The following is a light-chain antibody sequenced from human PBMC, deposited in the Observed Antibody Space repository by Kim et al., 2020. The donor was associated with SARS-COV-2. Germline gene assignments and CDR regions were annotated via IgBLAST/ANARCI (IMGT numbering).Light chain of an antibody. CDR1: QGISSY. CDR3: QQYDSYPLT. J-gene: IGKJ1*01. Sequence: AIRITQSPSSLSASTGDRVTITCRASQGISSYLAWYQQKPGKAPKLLIYAASTLQSGVPSRFSGSGSGTDFTLTISCLQSEDFATYYCQQYDSYPLTFGQGTKVDIK. CDR2: AAS. V-gene: IGKV1-8*01.